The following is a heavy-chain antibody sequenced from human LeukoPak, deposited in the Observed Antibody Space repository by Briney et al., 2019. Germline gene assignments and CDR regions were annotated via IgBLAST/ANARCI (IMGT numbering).Heavy chain of an antibody. V-gene: IGHV1-2*02. CDR3: ARSWGGGWINEGFDY. CDR1: GYTFTGYY. CDR2: INPNSGGT. D-gene: IGHD1/OR15-1a*01. Sequence: GASVKVSCKASGYTFTGYYMHWVRQAPGQGLEWMGWINPNSGGTNYAQKFQGRVTMTRDTSISTAYMELSRLRSDDTAVYYCARSWGGGWINEGFDYWGQGTLVTVSS. J-gene: IGHJ4*02.